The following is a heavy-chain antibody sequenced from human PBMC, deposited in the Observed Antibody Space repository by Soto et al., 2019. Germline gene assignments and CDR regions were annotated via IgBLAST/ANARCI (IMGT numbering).Heavy chain of an antibody. CDR3: ARDKIAAANYYYYYYGMDV. D-gene: IGHD6-13*01. CDR1: GGSISSSNW. Sequence: TCSVSGGSISSSNWWSWVRQPPGKGLEWIGEIYHSGSTNYNPSLKSRVTISVDKSKNQFSLKLSSVTAADTAVYYCARDKIAAANYYYYYYGMDVWGQGTTVTVSS. V-gene: IGHV4-4*02. CDR2: IYHSGST. J-gene: IGHJ6*02.